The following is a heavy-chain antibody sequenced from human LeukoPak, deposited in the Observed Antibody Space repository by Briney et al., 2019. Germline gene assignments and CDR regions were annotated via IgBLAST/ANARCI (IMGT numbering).Heavy chain of an antibody. V-gene: IGHV3-30*01. J-gene: IGHJ4*02. D-gene: IGHD3/OR15-3a*01. CDR3: ARVDSIEYDY. CDR1: GFTFSSYA. Sequence: PGGSLRLSCAASGFTFSSYAMHWVRQAPGKGLEWVAVISYDGSNKYYADSVKGRFTISRDNSKNTLYLQMNSLRAEDTAVYYCARVDSIEYDYWSQGTLVTVSS. CDR2: ISYDGSNK.